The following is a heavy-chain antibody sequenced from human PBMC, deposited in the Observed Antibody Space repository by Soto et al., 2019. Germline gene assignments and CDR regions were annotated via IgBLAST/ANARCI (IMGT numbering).Heavy chain of an antibody. CDR2: TYYRSKWYN. Sequence: KQSQTLSLTCAISGDSVSSNSAAWNWIRQSPSRGLEWLGRTYYRSKWYNDYAVSVKSRITINPDTSKNQFSLQLNSVTPEDTAVYYCARVEANGDPSAFDIWGQGTMVTVSS. CDR3: ARVEANGDPSAFDI. D-gene: IGHD7-27*01. V-gene: IGHV6-1*01. J-gene: IGHJ3*02. CDR1: GDSVSSNSAA.